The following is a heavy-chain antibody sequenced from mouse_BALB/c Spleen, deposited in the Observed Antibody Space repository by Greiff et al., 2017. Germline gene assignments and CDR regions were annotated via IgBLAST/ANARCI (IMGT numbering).Heavy chain of an antibody. Sequence: EVKLMESGGGLVKPGGSLKLSCAASGFTFSSYAMSWVRQTPEKRLEWVASISSGGSTYYPDSVKGRFTISRDNARNILYLQMSSLRSEDTAMYYCARGREYGSSYGDAMDYWGQGTSVTVSS. CDR2: ISSGGST. V-gene: IGHV5-6-5*01. CDR1: GFTFSSYA. J-gene: IGHJ4*01. CDR3: ARGREYGSSYGDAMDY. D-gene: IGHD1-1*01.